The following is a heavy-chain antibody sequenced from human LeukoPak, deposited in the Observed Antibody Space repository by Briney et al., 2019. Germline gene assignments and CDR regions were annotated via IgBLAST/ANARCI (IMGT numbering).Heavy chain of an antibody. D-gene: IGHD3-3*01. CDR2: INAGNGNT. CDR1: GYTFTTYA. V-gene: IGHV1-3*01. CDR3: ARANYDFWSGYFLDY. Sequence: ASVKVSCKASGYTFTTYAIHWVRQAPGQRLEWMGWINAGNGNTKYSQKFQGRVTITRDTSASTAYMELSSLRSDDTAVYYCARANYDFWSGYFLDYWGQGTLVTVSS. J-gene: IGHJ4*02.